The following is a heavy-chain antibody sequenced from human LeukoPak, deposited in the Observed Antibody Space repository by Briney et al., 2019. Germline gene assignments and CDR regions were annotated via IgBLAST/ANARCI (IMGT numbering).Heavy chain of an antibody. J-gene: IGHJ4*02. CDR1: GISLSNYG. CDR3: RVILVGFHKEAYYFDS. CDR2: TSGSGGRT. D-gene: IGHD3-22*01. Sequence: PGGSLRLSCAVSGISLSNYGMSWVRQAPGKGLEWVAGTSGSGGRTNYADSVKGRFTISRDDPKNTLYLQMNSLYFCARRGVVIRVILVGFHKEAYYFDSWGQGALVTVSS. V-gene: IGHV3-23*01.